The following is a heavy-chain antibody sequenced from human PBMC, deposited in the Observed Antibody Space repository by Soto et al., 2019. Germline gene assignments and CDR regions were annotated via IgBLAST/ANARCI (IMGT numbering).Heavy chain of an antibody. D-gene: IGHD5-18*01. CDR3: TRPGYSYCSIYGMAV. V-gene: IGHV3-73*01. J-gene: IGHJ6*02. Sequence: EVQLVESGGGLVQPGGSLKLSCAASGFTFSGSAMHWVRQASGKGLEWVGRIRSKANSYATAYAASVKGRFTISRDASKNTAYLQMNSLKTEDTAVYYCTRPGYSYCSIYGMAVWGQGTTVTVSS. CDR2: IRSKANSYAT. CDR1: GFTFSGSA.